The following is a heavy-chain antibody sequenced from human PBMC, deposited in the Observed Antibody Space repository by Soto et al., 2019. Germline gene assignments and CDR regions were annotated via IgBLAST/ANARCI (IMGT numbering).Heavy chain of an antibody. J-gene: IGHJ4*02. D-gene: IGHD3-16*01. CDR3: VKGAWLDY. Sequence: PGGSLRLSCAASGFPFSTFDMTWVRQAPGKGLEWVSLIRGNDGSTHYADCVKGRFTISRDSSKSMLYLQMNSLRAEDTAVYFCVKGAWLDYWGQGSMVTVSS. CDR1: GFPFSTFD. CDR2: IRGNDGST. V-gene: IGHV3-23*01.